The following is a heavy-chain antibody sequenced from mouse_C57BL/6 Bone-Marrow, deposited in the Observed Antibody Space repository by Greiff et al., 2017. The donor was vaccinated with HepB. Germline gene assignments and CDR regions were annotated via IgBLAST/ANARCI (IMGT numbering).Heavy chain of an antibody. Sequence: QVQLQQPGAELVKPGASVKLSCKASGYTFTSYWMHWVKQRPGQGLEWIGMIHPNSGSTNYNEKFKSKATLTVDKSSSTAYMQLSSLTSEDSAVYYCARDTLVTSYYAMDYWGQGTSVTVSS. CDR3: ARDTLVTSYYAMDY. V-gene: IGHV1-64*01. CDR2: IHPNSGST. CDR1: GYTFTSYW. D-gene: IGHD2-2*01. J-gene: IGHJ4*01.